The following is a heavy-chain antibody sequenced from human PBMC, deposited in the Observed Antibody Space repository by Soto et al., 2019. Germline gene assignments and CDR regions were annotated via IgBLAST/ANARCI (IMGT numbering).Heavy chain of an antibody. CDR2: ISWNSGSI. J-gene: IGHJ6*02. D-gene: IGHD3-10*01. V-gene: IGHV3-9*01. Sequence: PGGSLRLSCAASGFTFDDYAMHWVRQAPGKGLEWVSGISWNSGSIGYADSVKGRFTISRDNAKNSLYLQMNSLRAEDTALYYCAKDAPMVRGVMANYSYGMDVWGQGTTVTVSS. CDR1: GFTFDDYA. CDR3: AKDAPMVRGVMANYSYGMDV.